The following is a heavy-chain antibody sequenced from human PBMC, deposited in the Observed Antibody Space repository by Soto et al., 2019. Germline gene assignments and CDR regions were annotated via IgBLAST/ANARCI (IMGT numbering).Heavy chain of an antibody. J-gene: IGHJ5*02. Sequence: SETLSLTCTVSSGSTSPHYWSWIRQSPGKGLEWIAYIYFTGSTNYNPSLKSRVTISIDTSKNQFSLKLTSVTAADTAVYYCARGGSWFDPWGQGTLVTVSS. CDR2: IYFTGST. V-gene: IGHV4-59*11. CDR1: SGSTSPHY. CDR3: ARGGSWFDP.